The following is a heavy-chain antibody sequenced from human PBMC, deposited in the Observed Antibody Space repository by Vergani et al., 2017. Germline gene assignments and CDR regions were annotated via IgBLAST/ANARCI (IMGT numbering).Heavy chain of an antibody. D-gene: IGHD6-19*01. CDR2: IYTSESS. J-gene: IGHJ6*02. CDR3: ARDREVAGRPYFYFYAMDV. Sequence: QVQLQESGPGLVKPSQTLSLTCTVSGGSISSGSYYWSWIRQPAGKGLEWIGHIYTSESSNYNPSLKSRVTISVDTSKNQFSLKLSSVTAADTAVYYCARDREVAGRPYFYFYAMDVWGQGTTVTVSS. V-gene: IGHV4-61*02. CDR1: GGSISSGSYY.